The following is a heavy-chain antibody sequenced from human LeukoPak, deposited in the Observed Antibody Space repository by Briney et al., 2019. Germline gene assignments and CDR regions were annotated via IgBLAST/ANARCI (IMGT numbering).Heavy chain of an antibody. D-gene: IGHD2-2*01. V-gene: IGHV2-5*02. CDR1: GFAFSTTGVS. J-gene: IGHJ4*02. Sequence: SGPTLVNPTQTLTLTCTFSGFAFSTTGVSVGWIRQPPGKALEWLALIYWDDDKRYSPSLKTRLTITKDTSKNQVVLTMTNMDPVDTATYYCAHSPYCSRTSCQKFDFWGQGTLVTVSP. CDR2: IYWDDDK. CDR3: AHSPYCSRTSCQKFDF.